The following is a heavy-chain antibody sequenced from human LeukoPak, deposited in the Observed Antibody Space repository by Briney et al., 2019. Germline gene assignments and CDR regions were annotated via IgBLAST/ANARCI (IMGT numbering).Heavy chain of an antibody. CDR2: IYYSGST. CDR3: AGSYY. Sequence: PSETLSLTCTVSGGSISSYYWSWIRQPPGKGLEWSGYIYYSGSTNYNPSLKSRVTISVDTSKNQFSLKLSSVTAADTAVYYCAGSYYWGQGTLVTVSS. J-gene: IGHJ4*02. V-gene: IGHV4-59*01. D-gene: IGHD1-26*01. CDR1: GGSISSYY.